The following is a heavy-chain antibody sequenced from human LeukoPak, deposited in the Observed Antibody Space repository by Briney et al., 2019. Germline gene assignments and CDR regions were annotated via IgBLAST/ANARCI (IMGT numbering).Heavy chain of an antibody. CDR1: GGSISSYY. CDR3: ARIGHEDYYFDY. V-gene: IGHV4-59*08. Sequence: PSETLALTCTVSGGSISSYYWSWIRQPPGKGLEWIGYIYYSGSTNYNPSLKSRVTISVDTSKNQFSLKLSSVTAADTAVYYCARIGHEDYYFDYWGQGTLVTVSS. CDR2: IYYSGST. J-gene: IGHJ4*02.